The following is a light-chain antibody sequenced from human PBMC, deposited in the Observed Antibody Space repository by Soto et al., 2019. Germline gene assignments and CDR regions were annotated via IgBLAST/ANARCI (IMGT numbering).Light chain of an antibody. J-gene: IGLJ3*02. CDR2: TND. V-gene: IGLV1-44*01. CDR1: SSNVGINT. CDR3: AAWDDSLSGLV. Sequence: QSVLTQPPSTSATPGQRVTISCSGSSSNVGINTVSLYQQVPGTAPRLLIYTNDQRPSGVPGRFSGSKSGTSASLAIGGLQSEDEADYYCAAWDDSLSGLVFGGGTKLTVL.